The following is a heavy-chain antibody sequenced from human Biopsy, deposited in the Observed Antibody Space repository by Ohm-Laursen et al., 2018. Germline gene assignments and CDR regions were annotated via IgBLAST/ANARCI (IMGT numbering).Heavy chain of an antibody. V-gene: IGHV4-31*02. D-gene: IGHD5-12*01. CDR2: IFYSANT. CDR3: ARLGSGDYFPTFFDF. Sequence: LSCAASGFTFSSYSMNWIRHHPGKGLEWIGNIFYSANTYYNPSLKSRVTISVDTSKNQFSLKLSSVTAADTAVYYCARLGSGDYFPTFFDFWGRGTRVTVSS. J-gene: IGHJ2*01. CDR1: GFTFSSYS.